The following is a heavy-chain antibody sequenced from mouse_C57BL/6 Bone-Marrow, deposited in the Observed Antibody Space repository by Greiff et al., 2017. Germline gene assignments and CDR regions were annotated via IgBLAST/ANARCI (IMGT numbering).Heavy chain of an antibody. J-gene: IGHJ1*03. CDR3: ARRGAVYLWYFDV. CDR2: IWSGGST. CDR1: GFSLTSYG. Sequence: QVQLQQSGPGLVQPSQSLSITCTVSGFSLTSYGVHWVRQSPGKGLEWLGVIWSGGSTDYNAAFISRLSISKDNSKSHVVFKMNSLQADYTAIYYWARRGAVYLWYFDVWGTGTTVTVSS. D-gene: IGHD3-3*01. V-gene: IGHV2-2*01.